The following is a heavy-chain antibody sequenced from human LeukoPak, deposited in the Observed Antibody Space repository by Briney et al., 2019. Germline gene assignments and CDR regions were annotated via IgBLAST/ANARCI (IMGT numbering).Heavy chain of an antibody. CDR1: GFTFSSYS. CDR2: ISSSSSYI. J-gene: IGHJ4*02. CDR3: ARESERAFDY. Sequence: GGSLRLSCAASGFTFSSYSMNWVRQAPGKGLEWVSSISSSSSYIYYADSVKGRFTISRDNAKSSLYLQMNSLRAEDTAVYYCARESERAFDYWGQGTLVTVSS. D-gene: IGHD6-25*01. V-gene: IGHV3-21*01.